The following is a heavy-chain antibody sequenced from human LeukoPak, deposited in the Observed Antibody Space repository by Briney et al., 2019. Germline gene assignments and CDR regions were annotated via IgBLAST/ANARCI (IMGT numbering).Heavy chain of an antibody. V-gene: IGHV3-7*01. CDR2: INQDGSKE. CDR3: VRDGGVSGYDLLDY. D-gene: IGHD5-12*01. Sequence: GGSLILSCAASEFTFSNYWMTWVRQAPGKGLEWVAHINQDGSKEYYMDSVKARFTISRDNAKNSLSLQMNSLRAEDTAVYYCVRDGGVSGYDLLDYWGQGTLVTVSS. CDR1: EFTFSNYW. J-gene: IGHJ4*02.